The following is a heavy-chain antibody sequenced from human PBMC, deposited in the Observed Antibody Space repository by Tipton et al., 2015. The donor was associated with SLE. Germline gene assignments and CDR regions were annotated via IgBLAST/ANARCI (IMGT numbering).Heavy chain of an antibody. V-gene: IGHV4-59*01. CDR2: IYYSGST. Sequence: LSCTVSGGSISSYYWSWIRQPPGKGLEWIGYIYYSGSTNYNPSLKSRVTISVDTSKNQFSLKLSSVTAADTAVYYCAREEYSSGWTEVHWFDPWGQGTLVTVSS. CDR1: GGSISSYY. CDR3: AREEYSSGWTEVHWFDP. D-gene: IGHD6-19*01. J-gene: IGHJ5*02.